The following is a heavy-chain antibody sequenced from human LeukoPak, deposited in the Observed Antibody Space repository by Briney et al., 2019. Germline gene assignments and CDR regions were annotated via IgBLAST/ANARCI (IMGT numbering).Heavy chain of an antibody. V-gene: IGHV3-23*01. Sequence: GGSLRLSCAASGFTFNSYAMSWVRQAPGKGLEWVSAISGSGGSTYYADSVKGRFTISRDNSKSTLYLQMNSLRAEDTAVYYCASSHSSWEGWGQGTLVTVSS. CDR3: ASSHSSWEG. D-gene: IGHD6-13*01. J-gene: IGHJ4*02. CDR2: ISGSGGST. CDR1: GFTFNSYA.